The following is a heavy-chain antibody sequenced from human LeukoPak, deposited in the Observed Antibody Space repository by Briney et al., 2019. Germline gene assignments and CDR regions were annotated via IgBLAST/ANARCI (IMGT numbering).Heavy chain of an antibody. J-gene: IGHJ4*02. V-gene: IGHV3-74*01. CDR3: ARDSPIYSGSYFFDY. CDR1: VFTFSSYL. D-gene: IGHD1-26*01. CDR2: INSDGTST. Sequence: GGSVSLSCAASVFTFSSYLVHWVRRAPGKGLVWVSRINSDGTSTNYADSVKGRFTISRDNAKNTLYLQMNSLRAEDTAVYYCARDSPIYSGSYFFDYWGQGTLVTVSS.